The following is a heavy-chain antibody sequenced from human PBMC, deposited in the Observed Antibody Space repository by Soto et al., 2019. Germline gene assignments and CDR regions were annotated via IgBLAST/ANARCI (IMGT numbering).Heavy chain of an antibody. CDR2: TSNSGGTT. J-gene: IGHJ5*02. CDR1: GFTFSSYA. CDR3: AKDGYYYDTSGYSGPLGFDP. D-gene: IGHD3-22*01. Sequence: EVQLLESGGGLVQPGGSLRLSCAASGFTFSSYAMSWVRQAPGKGLEWVSATSNSGGTTYYADSVKGRFTISRDNSKNTLYLQMNSLRADDTAVYYCAKDGYYYDTSGYSGPLGFDPWGRGTLVTVSS. V-gene: IGHV3-23*01.